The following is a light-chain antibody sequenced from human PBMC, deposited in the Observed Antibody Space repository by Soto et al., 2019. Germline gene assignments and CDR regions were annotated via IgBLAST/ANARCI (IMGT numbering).Light chain of an antibody. J-gene: IGLJ2*01. CDR2: EDI. CDR1: SRDVGNYNL. V-gene: IGLV2-23*02. Sequence: QSVLTQPASVSGSPGQSITISCTGTSRDVGNYNLVSWYQHHPGKAPKLMIYEDIKRPSGVSNRFSASKSGNTASLTISGLQADDEADYYCCSYAGSITFVVFGGGTKLTVL. CDR3: CSYAGSITFVV.